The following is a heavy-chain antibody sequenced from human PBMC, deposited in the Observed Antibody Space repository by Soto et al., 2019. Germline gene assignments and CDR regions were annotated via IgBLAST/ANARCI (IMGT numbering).Heavy chain of an antibody. V-gene: IGHV3-53*01. CDR1: GFTVTSYY. Sequence: GGSLRLSCAASGFTVTSYYMSWVRQAPGKGLEWVSLIYTGGNTNYADSVKGRFTISRDNSKNTLYLQMNSLRAEDTAVYYCARDYYYGSGNYYRADYYHYGMDVWGQGTTVTV. J-gene: IGHJ6*02. D-gene: IGHD3-10*01. CDR2: IYTGGNT. CDR3: ARDYYYGSGNYYRADYYHYGMDV.